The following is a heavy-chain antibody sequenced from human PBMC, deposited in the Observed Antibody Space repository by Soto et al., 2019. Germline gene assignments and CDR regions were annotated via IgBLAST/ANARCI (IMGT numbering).Heavy chain of an antibody. CDR2: ISGSGGST. V-gene: IGHV3-23*01. CDR1: GFTFSSYA. Sequence: GGSLRLSCAASGFTFSSYAMSWVRQAPGKGLEWVSAISGSGGSTYYADSVKGRFTISRDNSKNTLYLQMNSLRAEDTAVYYCAKAGYRQQLVLWFEPWGQGTLVTVSS. CDR3: AKAGYRQQLVLWFEP. D-gene: IGHD6-13*01. J-gene: IGHJ5*02.